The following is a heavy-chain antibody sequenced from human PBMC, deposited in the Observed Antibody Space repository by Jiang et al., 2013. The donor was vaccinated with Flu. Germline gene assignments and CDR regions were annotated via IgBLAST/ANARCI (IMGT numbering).Heavy chain of an antibody. CDR1: GFTFSSYA. CDR2: ISGSGGST. D-gene: IGHD3-22*01. J-gene: IGHJ4*02. CDR3: ANGYDSSGYYYYPYYFDY. V-gene: IGHV3-23*01. Sequence: VQLLESGGGLVQPGGSLRLSCAASGFTFSSYAMSWVRQAPGKGLEWVSAISGSGGSTYYADSVKGRFTISRDNSKNTLYLQMNSLRAEDTAVYYCANGYDSSGYYYYPYYFDYWGQGTLVTVSS.